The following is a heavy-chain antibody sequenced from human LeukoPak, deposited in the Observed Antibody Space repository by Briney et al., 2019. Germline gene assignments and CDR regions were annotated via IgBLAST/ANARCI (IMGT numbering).Heavy chain of an antibody. J-gene: IGHJ4*02. CDR1: GGSISSYY. CDR3: ARENNYFDY. CDR2: IYYSGST. V-gene: IGHV4-59*01. Sequence: PSETLSLTCPVSGGSISSYYWCWSRQPPGKGMEWIGYIYYSGSTNYSPTLKSRVTISVDTSKNQFSLQLNSVTAADTAVYYCARENNYFDYWGQGTLVTVSS.